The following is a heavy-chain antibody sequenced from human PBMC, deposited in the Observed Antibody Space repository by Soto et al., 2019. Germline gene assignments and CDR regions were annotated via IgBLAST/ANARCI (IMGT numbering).Heavy chain of an antibody. V-gene: IGHV2-5*01. J-gene: IGHJ4*02. CDR3: AHSPFPSGWYYVAY. D-gene: IGHD6-19*01. CDR2: IYSNDDK. Sequence: QITLKESGPTVVKPTQTLTLTCTFSGFSLTTSTVGVGWIRQPPGKALEWLALIYSNDDKRYSPSLKSRLTITKDTSKNQVVLTMTTMDPVDTATYYCAHSPFPSGWYYVAYWGQGTLVTVSS. CDR1: GFSLTTSTVG.